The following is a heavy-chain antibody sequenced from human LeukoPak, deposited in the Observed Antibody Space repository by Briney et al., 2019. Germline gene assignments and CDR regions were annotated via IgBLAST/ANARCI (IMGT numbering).Heavy chain of an antibody. D-gene: IGHD3-3*01. J-gene: IGHJ4*02. Sequence: DSVKVSCRASGYTFTSHYMHWVRQAPGQGLEWMAVINPSAGTTTYPQKFQGRVTMNRDTSTNTVYVELSSLKSEDTAVYYCAAPGASGFVGNFWSGPLDFWGQGTLVTVSS. CDR3: AAPGASGFVGNFWSGPLDF. V-gene: IGHV1-46*01. CDR2: INPSAGTT. CDR1: GYTFTSHY.